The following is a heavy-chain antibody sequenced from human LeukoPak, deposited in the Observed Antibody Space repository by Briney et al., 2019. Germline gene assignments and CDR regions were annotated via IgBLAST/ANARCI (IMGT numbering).Heavy chain of an antibody. D-gene: IGHD2-2*02. CDR3: ARGQGCSSTSCYNAFDY. J-gene: IGHJ4*02. CDR1: GFTFSSYA. Sequence: GGSLRLSCAASGFTFSSYAMHWVRQAPGKGLEWVAVISYDGSNKYYADSVKGRFTISRDNSKNTLYLQMNSLRAEDTAVYYCARGQGCSSTSCYNAFDYWGQGTLVTVSS. CDR2: ISYDGSNK. V-gene: IGHV3-30*04.